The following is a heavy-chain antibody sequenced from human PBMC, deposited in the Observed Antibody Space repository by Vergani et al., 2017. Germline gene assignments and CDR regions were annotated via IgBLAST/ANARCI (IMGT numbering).Heavy chain of an antibody. CDR3: ARGMTTETTDLDGFDI. J-gene: IGHJ3*02. CDR1: GYTFTSYY. CDR2: INPSGGST. D-gene: IGHD4-17*01. V-gene: IGHV1-46*01. Sequence: QVQLVQSGAEVKKPGASVKVSCKASGYTFTSYYMHWVRQAPGQGLEWMGIINPSGGSTSYAQKFQGRVTMTRDTSTSTVYMELSSLRSEDTAVYYCARGMTTETTDLDGFDIWGQGTMVSVSS.